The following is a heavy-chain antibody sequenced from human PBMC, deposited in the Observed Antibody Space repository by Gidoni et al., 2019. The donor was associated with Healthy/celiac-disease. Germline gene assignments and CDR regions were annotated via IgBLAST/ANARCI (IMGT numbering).Heavy chain of an antibody. J-gene: IGHJ4*02. V-gene: IGHV3-49*05. CDR3: TRDSRIQLWLWSFDY. D-gene: IGHD5-18*01. CDR1: GFTFGDYA. CDR2: IRSKAYGGTT. Sequence: EVQLVESGGGLVKPGRSLRLSCTASGFTFGDYAMSWFRQAPGKGLAWVGFIRSKAYGGTTEYAASVKGRFTISRDDSKSIAYLQMNSLKTEDTAVYYCTRDSRIQLWLWSFDYWGQGTLVTVSS.